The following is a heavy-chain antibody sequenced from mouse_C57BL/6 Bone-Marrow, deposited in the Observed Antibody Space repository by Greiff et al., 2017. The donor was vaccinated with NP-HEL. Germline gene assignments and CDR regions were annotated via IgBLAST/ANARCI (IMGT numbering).Heavy chain of an antibody. V-gene: IGHV1-69*01. CDR3: ARDYYGSSYWYFDV. CDR2: IDPSDSYT. D-gene: IGHD1-1*01. CDR1: GYTFTSYW. J-gene: IGHJ1*03. Sequence: QVQLQQPGAELVMPGASVKLSCKASGYTFTSYWMHWVKQRPGQGLEWIGEIDPSDSYTNYNQKFKGKSTLTVDKSSSTAYMQLSSLTSEDSAVYYCARDYYGSSYWYFDVWGTGTTGTVSS.